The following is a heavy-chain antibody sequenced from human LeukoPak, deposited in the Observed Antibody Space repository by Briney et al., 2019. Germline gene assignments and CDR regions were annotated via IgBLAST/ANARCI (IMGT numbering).Heavy chain of an antibody. CDR3: ARHSLLVNFDY. D-gene: IGHD2-21*01. CDR1: GGSISTYY. CDR2: IYHSGST. V-gene: IGHV4-59*01. J-gene: IGHJ4*02. Sequence: SETLSLTCTVSGGSISTYYWNWIRQPPGKGLEWVGYIYHSGSTNYNPSLQSRVTISVDTSKNQFSLNLNSVTAADTAVYYCARHSLLVNFDYWGQGTLVTVSS.